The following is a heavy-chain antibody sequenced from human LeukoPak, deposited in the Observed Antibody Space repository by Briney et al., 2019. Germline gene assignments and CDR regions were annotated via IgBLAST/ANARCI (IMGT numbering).Heavy chain of an antibody. J-gene: IGHJ6*03. V-gene: IGHV3-7*01. Sequence: GGSLRLSCTASGFTFSSYWMSWVRQAPGKGLEWVANIKQDGSEKYYVDSVKGRFTISRDNAKNSLYLQMNSLRAEDTAVYYCARGRGYCSSTSCYKSYYYYMDVWGKGTTVTVSS. CDR1: GFTFSSYW. D-gene: IGHD2-2*02. CDR2: IKQDGSEK. CDR3: ARGRGYCSSTSCYKSYYYYMDV.